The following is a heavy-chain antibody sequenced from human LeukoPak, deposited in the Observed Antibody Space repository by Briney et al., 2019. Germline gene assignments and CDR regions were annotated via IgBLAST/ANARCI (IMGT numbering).Heavy chain of an antibody. CDR2: IIPIFGIA. Sequence: ASVKVSCKASGGTFRSYAISWVRQAPGQGLEWMGRIIPIFGIANYAQKFQGRVTITADKSTSTAYMELSSLRSEDTAVYYCAKPGRYDYVWGSYRYSDAFDIWGQGTMVTVSS. J-gene: IGHJ3*02. V-gene: IGHV1-69*04. D-gene: IGHD3-16*02. CDR1: GGTFRSYA. CDR3: AKPGRYDYVWGSYRYSDAFDI.